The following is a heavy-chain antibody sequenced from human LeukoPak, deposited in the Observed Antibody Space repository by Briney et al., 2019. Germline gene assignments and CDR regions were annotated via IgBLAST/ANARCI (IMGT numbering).Heavy chain of an antibody. V-gene: IGHV4-34*01. CDR3: ARGRRYYYGSGPFDY. Sequence: SETLSLTCAVYGGSFSGYYWSWIRQPPGKGLEWIGEINHSGSTNYNPSLKSRVTISVDTSKNRFSLKLSSVTAADTAVYYCARGRRYYYGSGPFDYWGQGTLVTVSS. J-gene: IGHJ4*02. CDR1: GGSFSGYY. D-gene: IGHD3-10*01. CDR2: INHSGST.